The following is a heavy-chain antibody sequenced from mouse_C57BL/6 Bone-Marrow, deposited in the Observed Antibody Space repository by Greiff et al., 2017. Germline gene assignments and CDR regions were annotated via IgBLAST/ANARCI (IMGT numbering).Heavy chain of an antibody. J-gene: IGHJ2*01. CDR2: IDPENGDT. Sequence: VQLQQSGAELVRPGASVKLSCTASGFNIKDDYMHWVKQRPDQGLEWIGWIDPENGDTEYASKFQGKATITADTSSNTAYLQLSSLTSEDTAVYYCTTEVKDYWGQGTTLTVSS. V-gene: IGHV14-4*01. D-gene: IGHD2-2*01. CDR3: TTEVKDY. CDR1: GFNIKDDY.